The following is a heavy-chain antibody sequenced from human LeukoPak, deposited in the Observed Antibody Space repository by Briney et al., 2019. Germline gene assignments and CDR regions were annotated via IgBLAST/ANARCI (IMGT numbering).Heavy chain of an antibody. CDR2: ISWNSGSI. D-gene: IGHD6-13*01. V-gene: IGHV3-9*01. CDR1: GFTFDDYA. CDR3: AKGPGIAAANDY. J-gene: IGHJ4*02. Sequence: GRSLRLSCGASGFTFDDYAMHWVRQAPGKGLEWVSGISWNSGSIGYADSVKGRFTISRDNAKNSLYLQMNSLRAEDTALYYCAKGPGIAAANDYWGQGTLVTVSS.